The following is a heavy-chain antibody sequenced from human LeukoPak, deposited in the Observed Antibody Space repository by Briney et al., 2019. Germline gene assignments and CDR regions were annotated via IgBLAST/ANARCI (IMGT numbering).Heavy chain of an antibody. Sequence: SVKVSCKASGGTFSSYAISWVRQAPGQGLEWMGGIIPILGTANYAQKFQGRVTITADESTSTAYMELSSLRSEDTAVYYCARGDTRYYYGMDVWGQGTTVTVSS. D-gene: IGHD2-2*02. V-gene: IGHV1-69*13. CDR3: ARGDTRYYYGMDV. CDR1: GGTFSSYA. J-gene: IGHJ6*02. CDR2: IIPILGTA.